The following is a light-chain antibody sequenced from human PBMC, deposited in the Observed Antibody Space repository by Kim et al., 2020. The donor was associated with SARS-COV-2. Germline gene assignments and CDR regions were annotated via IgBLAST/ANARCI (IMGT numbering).Light chain of an antibody. J-gene: IGLJ2*01. CDR3: AAWDDTLNGLV. Sequence: GQGVSMSCAGSSSNSESNTVTWYQQRPGTAPKLLIYSNSQRPSGVPDRFSGSKSGTSASLAIIGLQSEDEADYYCAAWDDTLNGLVFGGGTQLTVL. CDR1: SSNSESNT. V-gene: IGLV1-44*01. CDR2: SNS.